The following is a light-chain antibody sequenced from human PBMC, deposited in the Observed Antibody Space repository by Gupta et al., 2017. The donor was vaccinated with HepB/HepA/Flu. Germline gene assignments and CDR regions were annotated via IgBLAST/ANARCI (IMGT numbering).Light chain of an antibody. J-gene: IGLJ2*01. CDR3: AAWDGSLNGVL. CDR2: YNN. V-gene: IGLV1-44*01. Sequence: QSVLTQPPSASGTPGQRVTISCSGSSSNIGSPNVNWYQDPPVTAPKLLLYYNNQRPSGGPDRFSGSKSGTSASLVISELQSEDEADYYCAAWDGSLNGVLFGGGTKLTVL. CDR1: SSNIGSPN.